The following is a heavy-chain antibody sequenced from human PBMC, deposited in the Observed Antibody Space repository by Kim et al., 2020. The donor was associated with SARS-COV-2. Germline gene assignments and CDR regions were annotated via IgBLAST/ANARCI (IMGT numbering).Heavy chain of an antibody. J-gene: IGHJ4*02. Sequence: SETLSLTCTVSGGSISSSSYYWGWIRQPPGKGLEWIGSIYYSGSTYYNPSLKSRVTISVDTSKNQFSLKLSSVTAADTAVYYCARHKRRGYSGYDSPDGDYWGQGTLVTVSS. CDR3: ARHKRRGYSGYDSPDGDY. V-gene: IGHV4-39*01. D-gene: IGHD5-12*01. CDR2: IYYSGST. CDR1: GGSISSSSYY.